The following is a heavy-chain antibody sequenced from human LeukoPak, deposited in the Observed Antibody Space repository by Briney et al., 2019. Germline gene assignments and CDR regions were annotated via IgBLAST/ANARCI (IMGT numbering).Heavy chain of an antibody. J-gene: IGHJ4*02. Sequence: GGSLRLSCAASGFTFSDYYMSWIRQAPGKGLEWVSYISSSGSTIYYADSVKGRFTISRDNSKNTLYLQMNSLRAEDTAVYYCAKDRGSGSYFLDYWGQGTLVTVSS. CDR3: AKDRGSGSYFLDY. CDR1: GFTFSDYY. CDR2: ISSSGSTI. D-gene: IGHD3-10*01. V-gene: IGHV3-11*04.